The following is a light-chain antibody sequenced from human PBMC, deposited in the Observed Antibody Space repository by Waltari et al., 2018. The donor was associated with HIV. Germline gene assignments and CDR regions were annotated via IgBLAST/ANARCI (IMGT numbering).Light chain of an antibody. CDR2: WAS. CDR1: RTILFSSDNRNC. J-gene: IGKJ4*01. CDR3: QQYYSLGPT. Sequence: DIVMTQSPNSLAVSLGERATINCRSSRTILFSSDNRNCLAWYQQKPGQSPKLLIYWASTRASGVPDRCSGSGSGTNFSLTISTLQTDDVALYYWQQYYSLGPTFGGGTKVEIK. V-gene: IGKV4-1*01.